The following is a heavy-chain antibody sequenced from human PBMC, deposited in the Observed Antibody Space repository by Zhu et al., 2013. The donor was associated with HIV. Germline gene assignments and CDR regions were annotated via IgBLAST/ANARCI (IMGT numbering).Heavy chain of an antibody. CDR2: IIPIFGTA. V-gene: IGHV1-69*01. CDR1: GGTFSSYA. CDR3: ARDRANWGRRATWFDP. J-gene: IGHJ5*02. Sequence: QVQLVQSGAEVKKPGSSVKVSCKASGGTFSSYAISWVRQAPGQGLEWMGGIIPIFGTANYAQKFQGRVTITADESTSTAYMELSSLRSEDTAVYYCARDRANWGRRATWFDPGAREPWSPSPQ. D-gene: IGHD7-27*01.